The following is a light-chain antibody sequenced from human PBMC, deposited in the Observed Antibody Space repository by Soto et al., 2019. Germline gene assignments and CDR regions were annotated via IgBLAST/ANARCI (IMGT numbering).Light chain of an antibody. J-gene: IGKJ5*01. Sequence: DIQVTQSPSSLSASVGDRVTISCRASQSISGYLNWYQQKPGKAPKLLIFDASSLQSGVPSRFSGRGSGSEYTLTISSLQPEDFANYFCQHSYSNFPITFGQGTRLEIK. CDR1: QSISGY. CDR3: QHSYSNFPIT. CDR2: DAS. V-gene: IGKV1-39*01.